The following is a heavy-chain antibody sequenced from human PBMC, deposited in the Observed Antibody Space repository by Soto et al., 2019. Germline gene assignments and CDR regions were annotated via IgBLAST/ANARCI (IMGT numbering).Heavy chain of an antibody. CDR1: GGSFSGYY. CDR2: INHSGST. Sequence: PSETLSLTCAVYGGSFSGYYWSWIRQPPGKGLEWIGEINHSGSTNYNPSLKSRVTISVDTSKNQFSLKLSSVTAADTAVYYCARGSQHSGYDYWGQGTLVTVSS. CDR3: ARGSQHSGYDY. V-gene: IGHV4-34*01. J-gene: IGHJ4*02. D-gene: IGHD5-12*01.